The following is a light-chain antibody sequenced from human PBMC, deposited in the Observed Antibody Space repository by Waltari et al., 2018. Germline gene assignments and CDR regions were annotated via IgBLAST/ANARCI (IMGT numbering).Light chain of an antibody. J-gene: IGLJ3*02. CDR2: DVT. V-gene: IGLV2-11*01. CDR1: SSDVGDCDC. CDR3: QTGGHGTWV. Sequence: QSALTQPRSVSGSPGQSVPISCTATSSDVGDCDCVPWYQQHPGKAPKLLIYDVTKRPSGVPDRFSGSQSGNTASLTISSLQSEDEADYYCQTGGHGTWVFGGGTKLTVL.